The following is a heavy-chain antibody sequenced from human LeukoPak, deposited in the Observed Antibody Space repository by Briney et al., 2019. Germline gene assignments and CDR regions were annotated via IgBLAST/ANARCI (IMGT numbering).Heavy chain of an antibody. D-gene: IGHD6-13*01. J-gene: IGHJ5*02. CDR2: IYYSGST. CDR3: ARLAAAGRDNWFDP. Sequence: SETLSLTCTVSGGSISSYYWSWIRQPPGKGLEWIGYIYYSGSTYYNPSLKSRVTISVDTSKNQFSLKLSSVTAADTAVYYCARLAAAGRDNWFDPWGQGTLVTVSS. V-gene: IGHV4-59*06. CDR1: GGSISSYY.